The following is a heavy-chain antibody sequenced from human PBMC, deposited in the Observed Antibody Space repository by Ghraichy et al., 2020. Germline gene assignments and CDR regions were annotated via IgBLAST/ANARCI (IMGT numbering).Heavy chain of an antibody. D-gene: IGHD3-3*01. CDR2: ISYDGSNK. CDR1: GFTFSSYG. Sequence: GGSLRLSCAASGFTFSSYGMHWVRQAPGKGLEWVAVISYDGSNKYYADSVKGRFTISRDNSKNTLYLQMNSLRAEDTAVYYWARDRVSIFGVVIIFYYGMDVWGQGTTVTVS. CDR3: ARDRVSIFGVVIIFYYGMDV. V-gene: IGHV3-30*03. J-gene: IGHJ6*02.